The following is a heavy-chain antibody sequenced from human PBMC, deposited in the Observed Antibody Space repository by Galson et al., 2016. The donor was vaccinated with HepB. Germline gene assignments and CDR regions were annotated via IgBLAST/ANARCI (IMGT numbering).Heavy chain of an antibody. D-gene: IGHD3-3*01. CDR1: GFTFGDYA. CDR2: IRSKAYGGTT. Sequence: SLRLSCATSGFTFGDYAMSWFRQAPGKGLEWVGFIRSKAYGGTTEYAASVKGRFTISRDDSKSIAYLQMNSLKTEDTAVYYCTRVYYDFWSGYSRYMDVWGKVTTVTVSS. J-gene: IGHJ6*03. CDR3: TRVYYDFWSGYSRYMDV. V-gene: IGHV3-49*03.